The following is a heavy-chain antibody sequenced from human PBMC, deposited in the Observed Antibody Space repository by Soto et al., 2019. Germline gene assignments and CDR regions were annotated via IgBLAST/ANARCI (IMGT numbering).Heavy chain of an antibody. CDR2: INPSGGST. Sequence: GASVKVSCKVSGYTLSDLSMHWVRQAPGKGLEWMGIINPSGGSTSYAQKFQGRVTMTRDTSTSTVYMELSSLRSEDTAVYYCARDEITGTTWYNYWGQGTLVTVSS. CDR3: ARDEITGTTWYNY. J-gene: IGHJ4*02. CDR1: GYTLSDLS. D-gene: IGHD1-20*01. V-gene: IGHV1-46*01.